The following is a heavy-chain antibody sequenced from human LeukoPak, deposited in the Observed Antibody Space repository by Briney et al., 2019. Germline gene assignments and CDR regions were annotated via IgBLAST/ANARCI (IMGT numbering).Heavy chain of an antibody. J-gene: IGHJ4*02. D-gene: IGHD3-22*01. CDR2: ISYDGSNK. CDR1: GFTFSSYG. CDR3: TRPYYYDSSGNDY. V-gene: IGHV3-30*03. Sequence: GRSLRLSCAASGFTFSSYGMHWVRQAPGKGLEWVAVISYDGSNKYYADSVKGRFTISRDDSKNTAYLQMNSLKTEDTAVYYCTRPYYYDSSGNDYWGQGTLVTVSS.